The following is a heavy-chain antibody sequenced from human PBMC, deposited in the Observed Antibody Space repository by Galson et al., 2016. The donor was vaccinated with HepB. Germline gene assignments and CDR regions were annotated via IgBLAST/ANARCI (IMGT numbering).Heavy chain of an antibody. CDR1: GYTFTSYD. CDR3: ARGGKRYFDWGNYYYGMDV. CDR2: MNPNCGNT. Sequence: SVKVSCKASGYTFTSYDINWVRQATGQGLEWMGWMNPNCGNTGYAQKFKGRVTMTRNTSISTAYMELSSLRSEDTAVYYCARGGKRYFDWGNYYYGMDVWGQGTTVTVSS. J-gene: IGHJ6*02. V-gene: IGHV1-8*01. D-gene: IGHD3-9*01.